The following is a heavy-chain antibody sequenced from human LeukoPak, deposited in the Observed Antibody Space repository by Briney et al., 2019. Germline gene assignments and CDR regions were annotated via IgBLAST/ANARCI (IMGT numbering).Heavy chain of an antibody. CDR1: GYTLNNYL. D-gene: IGHD3-10*01. CDR2: INPDDTRA. CDR3: ATLRNYCTSGNDRHPYFDF. Sequence: ESLKISRHASGYTLNNYLIDLVRHMPREGPEGMGLINPDDTRATYNASFQGQLPISVDSPDNTPYLPWRSLRASDTGIFFCATLRNYCTSGNDRHPYFDFWGQGTLVTVSS. J-gene: IGHJ4*02. V-gene: IGHV5-51*04.